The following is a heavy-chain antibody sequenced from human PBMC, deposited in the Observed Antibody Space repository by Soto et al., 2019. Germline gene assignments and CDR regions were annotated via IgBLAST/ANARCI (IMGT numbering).Heavy chain of an antibody. CDR3: ARALARPPSDTXYSYXXSVYPQXAY. Sequence: ASVKVSCKASGYTFTSYGISWVRQAPGQGLEWMGWISAYNGNTNYAQKLQGRVTMTTDTSTSTAYMELRSLRSDDTAVYYCARALARPPSDTXYSYXXSVYPQXAYSAQGTXXXXSS. J-gene: IGHJ4*02. V-gene: IGHV1-18*04. CDR2: ISAYNGNT. D-gene: IGHD3-22*01. CDR1: GYTFTSYG.